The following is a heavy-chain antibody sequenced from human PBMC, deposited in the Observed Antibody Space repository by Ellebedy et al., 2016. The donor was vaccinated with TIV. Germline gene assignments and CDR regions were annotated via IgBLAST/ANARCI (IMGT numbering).Heavy chain of an antibody. J-gene: IGHJ4*02. CDR1: GFTFSSYW. CDR2: ISYDGSNK. V-gene: IGHV3-30*03. D-gene: IGHD5-24*01. CDR3: ARVRDGYNRY. Sequence: GGSLRLSXAASGFTFSSYWMSWVRQAPGKGLEWVAVISYDGSNKYYADSVKGRFTISRDNAKNSLYLQMNSLRAEDTAVYYCARVRDGYNRYWGQGTLVTVSS.